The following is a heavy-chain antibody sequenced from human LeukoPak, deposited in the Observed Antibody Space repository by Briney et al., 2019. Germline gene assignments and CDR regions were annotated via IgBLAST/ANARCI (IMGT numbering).Heavy chain of an antibody. CDR3: ARGADTGSYPAPFDC. V-gene: IGHV3-53*01. CDR1: GFTVSSNY. CDR2: IYSGGNT. Sequence: PGGSLRLSCAASGFTVSSNYMNWVRQAPGKGLEWVSVIYSGGNTYYADSVKGRFTISRDNSKNTLYLQMNSLRAEDTAVYYCARGADTGSYPAPFDCWGQGTLVTVSS. J-gene: IGHJ4*02. D-gene: IGHD1-26*01.